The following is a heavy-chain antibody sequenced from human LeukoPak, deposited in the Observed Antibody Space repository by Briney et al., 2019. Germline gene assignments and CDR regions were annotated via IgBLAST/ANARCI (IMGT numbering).Heavy chain of an antibody. CDR1: GFTFSSYG. CDR2: ISYDGSNK. CDR3: AKSEYSSSWIPLGY. V-gene: IGHV3-30*18. J-gene: IGHJ4*02. Sequence: GGSLRLSCAASGFTFSSYGMHWVRQAPGKGLEWVAVISYDGSNKYYADSVKGRFTISRDNSKNTLYLQMNSLRAEDTAVYYCAKSEYSSSWIPLGYWGQGTLVTVSS. D-gene: IGHD6-13*01.